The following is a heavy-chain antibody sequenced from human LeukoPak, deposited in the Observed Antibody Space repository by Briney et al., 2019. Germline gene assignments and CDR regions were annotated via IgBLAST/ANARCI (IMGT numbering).Heavy chain of an antibody. CDR1: GCTFTSYY. Sequence: ASVKVSCKASGCTFTSYYMHWVRQAPGQGLEWMGIINPSGGSTSYAQKFQGRVTMTRDTSTSTVYMELSSLRSEDTAVYYCAKDISHRYNYDSSGYYLLFDYWGQGTLVTVSS. V-gene: IGHV1-46*01. CDR2: INPSGGST. J-gene: IGHJ4*02. D-gene: IGHD3-22*01. CDR3: AKDISHRYNYDSSGYYLLFDY.